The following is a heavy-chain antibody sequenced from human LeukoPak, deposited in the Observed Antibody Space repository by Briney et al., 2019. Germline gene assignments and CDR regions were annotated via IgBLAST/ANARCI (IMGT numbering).Heavy chain of an antibody. CDR2: FSYSGHT. Sequence: SETLSLTCTVSGGSISSSRYFWGWIRQSPGKELEWIGSFSYSGHTYYNPSLKSRVTISVDTSKNQFSLKLSSVTAADTAVYYCARGRYSGYVSHFDYWGQGTLVTVSS. CDR3: ARGRYSGYVSHFDY. J-gene: IGHJ4*02. D-gene: IGHD5-12*01. V-gene: IGHV4-39*07. CDR1: GGSISSSRYF.